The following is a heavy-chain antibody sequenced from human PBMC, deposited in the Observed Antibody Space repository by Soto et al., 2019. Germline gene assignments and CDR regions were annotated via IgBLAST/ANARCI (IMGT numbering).Heavy chain of an antibody. V-gene: IGHV3-66*01. J-gene: IGHJ6*02. CDR3: ARDPGDRNGMIV. CDR1: GFTVSSDY. D-gene: IGHD1-26*01. Sequence: EVQVVESGGGLVQPGGSLRLSCVASGFTVSSDYMNWVRQAPGKGLEWVSVIYRGGSTYYADSVKGRFTISRDNSKNTLYLQMNSLRAEDTAVYYCARDPGDRNGMIVWGLGSTVTVSS. CDR2: IYRGGST.